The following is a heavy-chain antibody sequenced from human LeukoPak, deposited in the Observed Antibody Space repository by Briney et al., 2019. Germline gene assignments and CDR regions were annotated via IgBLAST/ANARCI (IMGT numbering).Heavy chain of an antibody. V-gene: IGHV4-30-4*01. CDR2: IYYSGST. D-gene: IGHD2-21*02. CDR3: ARVPRGDPDLGWFDP. J-gene: IGHJ5*02. Sequence: PSETLSLTCTVSGGSISSGDYYWSWIRQPPGKGLEWIGYIYYSGSTYYNPSLKSRVTISVDTSKNRFSLKLSSVTAADTAVYYCARVPRGDPDLGWFDPWGQGTLVTVSS. CDR1: GGSISSGDYY.